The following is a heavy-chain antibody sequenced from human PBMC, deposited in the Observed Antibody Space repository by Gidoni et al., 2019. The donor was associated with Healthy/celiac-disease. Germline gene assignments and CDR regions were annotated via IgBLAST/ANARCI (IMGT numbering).Heavy chain of an antibody. CDR3: ASRYSYGPLGDAFDI. Sequence: QLQLQESGPGLVKPSETLSLTCTVSGGSISSSSYYWGWIRQPPGKGLEWIGSIYYSGSTYYNPSLKSRVTISVDTSKNQFSLKLSSVTAADTAVYYCASRYSYGPLGDAFDIWGQGTMVTVSS. D-gene: IGHD5-18*01. J-gene: IGHJ3*02. CDR2: IYYSGST. V-gene: IGHV4-39*01. CDR1: GGSISSSSYY.